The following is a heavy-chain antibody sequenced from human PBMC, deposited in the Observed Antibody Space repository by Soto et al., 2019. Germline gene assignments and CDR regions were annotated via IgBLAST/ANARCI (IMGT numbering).Heavy chain of an antibody. CDR3: ARNSDTGIPPYGMDV. CDR2: ISYTGTT. Sequence: PSETLSLTCTVSGGSISSYRQFCGWVRQLPGKGLEWIGSISYTGTTTYNPSLQSRVTISADTPKTQFSLNLRSVTAADTAVYYCARNSDTGIPPYGMDVWGPGATVTVSS. CDR1: GGSISSYRQF. J-gene: IGHJ6*02. D-gene: IGHD2-21*01. V-gene: IGHV4-39*01.